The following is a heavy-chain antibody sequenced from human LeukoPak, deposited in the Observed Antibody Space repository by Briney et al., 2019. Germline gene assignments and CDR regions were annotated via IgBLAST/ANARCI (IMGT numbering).Heavy chain of an antibody. Sequence: GGSLRLSCAASGFTFSSYWMSWVRQAPGKGLEWVANIKEDGSEKYYVDSVKGRFTISRDNAKNSLYLQMNSLRAEDTAVYYCARERKIAVAGTTNFDYWGQGTLVTVSS. D-gene: IGHD6-19*01. CDR3: ARERKIAVAGTTNFDY. V-gene: IGHV3-7*01. CDR2: IKEDGSEK. CDR1: GFTFSSYW. J-gene: IGHJ4*02.